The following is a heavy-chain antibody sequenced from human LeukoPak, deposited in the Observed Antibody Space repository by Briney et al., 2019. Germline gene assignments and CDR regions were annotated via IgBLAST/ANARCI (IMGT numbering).Heavy chain of an antibody. CDR1: GGSFSGYY. CDR2: INHSGST. CDR3: ARRDILTGSVPLDY. J-gene: IGHJ4*02. V-gene: IGHV4-34*01. D-gene: IGHD3-9*01. Sequence: SETLSLTCAVYGGSFSGYYWSWIRQPPGKGLDWIGEINHSGSTNYNPSLKSRVTISVDTSKNQFSLKLSSVTAADTAVYYCARRDILTGSVPLDYWGQGTLLTVSS.